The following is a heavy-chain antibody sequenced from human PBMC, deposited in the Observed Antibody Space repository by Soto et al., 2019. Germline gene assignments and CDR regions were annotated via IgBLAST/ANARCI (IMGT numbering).Heavy chain of an antibody. J-gene: IGHJ4*02. D-gene: IGHD2-2*01. CDR2: ISGSCGST. CDR1: GFTFSSYA. Sequence: GGSLRLSCAASGFTFSSYAMSWVRQAPGKGLEWVSAISGSCGSTYYADSVKGRFTISRDNSKNTLYLQMNSLRAEDTAVYYCAKDRGGLDCSSASCSPLFDYWGQGTLVTVSS. V-gene: IGHV3-23*01. CDR3: AKDRGGLDCSSASCSPLFDY.